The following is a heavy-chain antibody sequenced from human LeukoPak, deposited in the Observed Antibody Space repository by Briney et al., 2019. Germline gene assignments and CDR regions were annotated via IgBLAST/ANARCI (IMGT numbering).Heavy chain of an antibody. CDR2: IYHSGST. D-gene: IGHD3-3*01. J-gene: IGHJ2*01. CDR3: ARDVGAVTAHGGHWYFDL. Sequence: PSETLSLTCTVSGGSISSGGYYWSWIRQPPGKGLEWIGYIYHSGSTYYNPSLKSRVTISVDRSKNQFSLKLSSVTAADTAVYYCARDVGAVTAHGGHWYFDLWGRGTLVTVSS. CDR1: GGSISSGGYY. V-gene: IGHV4-30-2*01.